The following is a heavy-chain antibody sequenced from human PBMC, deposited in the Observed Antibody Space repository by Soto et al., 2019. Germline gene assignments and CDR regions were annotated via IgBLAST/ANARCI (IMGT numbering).Heavy chain of an antibody. CDR1: GFTVSSNY. CDR2: IYSGGST. Sequence: EVQLVESGGGLIQPGGSLRLSCAASGFTVSSNYMSWVRQAPGKGLEWVSGIYSGGSTYYADSVKGRFTISRDNSKNTLYLHMNSLRAEDTAVYYCARVKIAAAEDYFDYWGQGTLVTVSS. D-gene: IGHD6-13*01. J-gene: IGHJ4*02. CDR3: ARVKIAAAEDYFDY. V-gene: IGHV3-53*01.